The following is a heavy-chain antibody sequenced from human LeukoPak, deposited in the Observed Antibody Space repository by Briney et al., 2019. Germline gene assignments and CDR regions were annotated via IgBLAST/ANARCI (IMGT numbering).Heavy chain of an antibody. V-gene: IGHV1-46*01. Sequence: ASVKVSCKASGYTFTGYYMHWVRQAPGQGLEWMGIINPSGGSTSYAQKFQGRVTMTRDTSTSTVYMELSSLRSEDTAVYYCARDRPSYVEQQLSRDNWFDPWGQGTLVTVSS. CDR3: ARDRPSYVEQQLSRDNWFDP. CDR2: INPSGGST. D-gene: IGHD6-13*01. CDR1: GYTFTGYY. J-gene: IGHJ5*02.